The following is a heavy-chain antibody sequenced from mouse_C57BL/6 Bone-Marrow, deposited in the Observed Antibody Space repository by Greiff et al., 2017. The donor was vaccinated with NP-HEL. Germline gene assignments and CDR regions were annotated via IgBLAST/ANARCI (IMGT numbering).Heavy chain of an antibody. J-gene: IGHJ4*01. D-gene: IGHD2-4*01. CDR2: IRHKANGYTI. V-gene: IGHV7-3*01. CDR3: ARSIYYDYADDPFYGMDY. Sequence: EVQRVESGGGLVQPGGSLSLSCAASGFTFTDYYMSWVRQPPGKALAWVGFIRHKANGYTIEYSASVKGRFTISRDISQSILYLQMNALRAEDSATYYCARSIYYDYADDPFYGMDYWGQGTAVTVSS. CDR1: GFTFTDYY.